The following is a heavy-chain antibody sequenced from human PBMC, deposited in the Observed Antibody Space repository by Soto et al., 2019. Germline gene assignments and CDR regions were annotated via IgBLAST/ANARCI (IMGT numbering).Heavy chain of an antibody. CDR2: MNPNSGIT. CDR3: ASTFGGVIVNLDS. J-gene: IGHJ4*02. V-gene: IGHV1-8*01. CDR1: GYTFNTYD. D-gene: IGHD3-16*02. Sequence: SVKVSCKASGYTFNTYDVAWVRQATGQGLEWMGWMNPNSGITGYAPNFQGRVTMTRDTSISTAYMELSSLRSEDTAVYFCASTFGGVIVNLDSWGQGTLVTVSS.